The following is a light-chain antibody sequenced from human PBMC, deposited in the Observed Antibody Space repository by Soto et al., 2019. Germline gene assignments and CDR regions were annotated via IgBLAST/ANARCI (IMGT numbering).Light chain of an antibody. J-gene: IGKJ1*01. Sequence: EMVLTQSPGTLSLAPGVSATGSGRASQSVSSTYLAWYQQKPGQAPRLLIYDASSRATGIPDRFSGSGSGTDFTLTISRLETEDFAVYYCQQYGSSGTFGQGTKVDI. CDR3: QQYGSSGT. CDR2: DAS. CDR1: QSVSSTY. V-gene: IGKV3-20*01.